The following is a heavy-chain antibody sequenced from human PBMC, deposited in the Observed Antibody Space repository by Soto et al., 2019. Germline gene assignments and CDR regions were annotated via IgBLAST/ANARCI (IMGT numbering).Heavy chain of an antibody. Sequence: ASVKVSCKASGYTFTSYYMHWVRKAPGQGLEWMGIINPSGGSTSYAQKFQGRVTMTRDTSTSTVYMELSSLRSEDTAVYYCARGSSSSLRRGYYYYGMDVWGQGTTVTVSS. J-gene: IGHJ6*02. CDR1: GYTFTSYY. CDR3: ARGSSSSLRRGYYYYGMDV. V-gene: IGHV1-46*01. CDR2: INPSGGST. D-gene: IGHD6-6*01.